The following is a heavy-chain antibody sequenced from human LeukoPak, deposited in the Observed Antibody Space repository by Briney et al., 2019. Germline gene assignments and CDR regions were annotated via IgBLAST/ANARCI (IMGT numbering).Heavy chain of an antibody. CDR1: GGSISSYY. J-gene: IGHJ1*01. CDR2: IYYSGST. D-gene: IGHD3-22*01. Sequence: SETLSLTCTVSGGSISSYYWSWIRQPPGKGLEWIGYIYYSGSTNYNPSLKSRVTISVDTSKNQFSLKLSSVTAADTAVYYCAATPFSYYDSSGYYLAGYFQHWGQGTLVTVSS. V-gene: IGHV4-59*08. CDR3: AATPFSYYDSSGYYLAGYFQH.